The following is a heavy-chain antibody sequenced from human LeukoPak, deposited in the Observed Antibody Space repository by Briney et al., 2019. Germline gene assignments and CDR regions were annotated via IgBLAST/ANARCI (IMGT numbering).Heavy chain of an antibody. CDR3: ARDTLVAAATDY. CDR2: IYYSGST. V-gene: IGHV4-39*07. J-gene: IGHJ4*02. D-gene: IGHD2-15*01. Sequence: SETLSLTCTVSGGSISSSSYYWGWIRQPPGKGLEWIGSIYYSGSTYYNPSLKSRVTISVDTSKNQFSLKLSSVTAADTAVYYCARDTLVAAATDYWGQGTLVTVSS. CDR1: GGSISSSSYY.